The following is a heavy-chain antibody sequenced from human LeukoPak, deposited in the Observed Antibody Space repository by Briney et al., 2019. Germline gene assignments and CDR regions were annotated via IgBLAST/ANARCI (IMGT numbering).Heavy chain of an antibody. CDR1: GGSISTFH. CDR3: ASTYSYSYAVDY. J-gene: IGHJ4*02. Sequence: SETLSLTCTVSGGSISTFHWNWIRQPPGKGLEWIGYISYSGSTNYNPSLKSRVSISVDTSKNQFSLKLSSVTAADTAVYYCASTYSYSYAVDYWGQGTLVTVSS. D-gene: IGHD5-18*01. CDR2: ISYSGST. V-gene: IGHV4-59*01.